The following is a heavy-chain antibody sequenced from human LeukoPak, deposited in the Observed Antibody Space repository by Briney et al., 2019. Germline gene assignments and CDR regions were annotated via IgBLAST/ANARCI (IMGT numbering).Heavy chain of an antibody. CDR1: GFTFNSYA. V-gene: IGHV3-23*01. D-gene: IGHD1-1*01. Sequence: GGSLRLSCAASGFTFNSYAMSWVRQAAEKGLEWVSGISGTGGTTNYADSVKGRFTISRDNSKNTLYLQMNSLRAEDTAVYYCAKDWNGGDSEYFQDWGQGTLVTVSS. J-gene: IGHJ1*01. CDR3: AKDWNGGDSEYFQD. CDR2: ISGTGGTT.